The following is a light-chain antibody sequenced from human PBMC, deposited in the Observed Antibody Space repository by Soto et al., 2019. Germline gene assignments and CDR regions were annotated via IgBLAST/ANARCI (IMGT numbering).Light chain of an antibody. V-gene: IGKV3-20*01. Sequence: EIVLTQSPATLSFSPGERATLTCRASQSVSSSYLAWFQQKPGQAPRLLIYCASSRATGIPDRFSGSGSGTDFTLTISRLEAEDFAVYYCQHYSNSPWTFGQGTKVEIK. CDR3: QHYSNSPWT. CDR2: CAS. CDR1: QSVSSSY. J-gene: IGKJ1*01.